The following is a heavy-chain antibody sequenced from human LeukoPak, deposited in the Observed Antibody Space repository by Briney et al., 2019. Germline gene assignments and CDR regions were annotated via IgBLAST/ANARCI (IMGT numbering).Heavy chain of an antibody. Sequence: ASVKVSCKASGYTFTGYYIHWVRQAPGQGLEWMGWINPNSGGRNYAQKFQGRVTMTRDTSTTYMELSRPTSDDTAVYYCARAYSGYEAFDYWGQGTLVTVSS. CDR1: GYTFTGYY. V-gene: IGHV1-2*02. J-gene: IGHJ4*02. CDR2: INPNSGGR. D-gene: IGHD5-12*01. CDR3: ARAYSGYEAFDY.